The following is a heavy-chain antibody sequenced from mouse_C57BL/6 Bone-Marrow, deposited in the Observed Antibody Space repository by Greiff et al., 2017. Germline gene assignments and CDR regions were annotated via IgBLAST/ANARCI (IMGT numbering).Heavy chain of an antibody. V-gene: IGHV1-26*01. J-gene: IGHJ4*01. CDR2: INPNSGGT. Sequence: EVQLQQSGPELVKPGASVKISCKASGYTFTDYYMNWVKQSHGTSLEWIGDINPNSGGTSYNQKFKGKATLTVDKYSSTASVDLRNLTSEDSAVYYCARFHYGSSHYYAMDYWGQGTSGTVSS. CDR3: ARFHYGSSHYYAMDY. CDR1: GYTFTDYY. D-gene: IGHD1-1*01.